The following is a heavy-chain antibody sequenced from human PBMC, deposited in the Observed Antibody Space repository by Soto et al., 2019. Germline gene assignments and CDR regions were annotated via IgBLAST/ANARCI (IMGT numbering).Heavy chain of an antibody. J-gene: IGHJ6*02. CDR1: GGTFSSYA. CDR3: ARDNVLRFLERPGAGYYYGMDV. D-gene: IGHD3-3*01. V-gene: IGHV1-69*13. CDR2: IIPIFGTA. Sequence: SVKVSCKASGGTFSSYAISWVRQAPGQGLEWMGGIIPIFGTANYAQKFQGRVTITADESTSTAYMELSSLRSEDTAVYYCARDNVLRFLERPGAGYYYGMDVWGQGTTVTVSS.